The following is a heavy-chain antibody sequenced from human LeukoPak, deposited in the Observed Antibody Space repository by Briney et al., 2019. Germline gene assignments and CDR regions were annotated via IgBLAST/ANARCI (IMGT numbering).Heavy chain of an antibody. CDR2: ISYDGTNK. Sequence: GGSLRLSCAASGVTFSSYAMNWVRQAPGKGLEWVAFISYDGTNKYYADSVQGCLTISRDNTKSTIYLQMNSLSAEDTAVYYCAKGNDIGGYYYPHFDYWGQGTLVTVSS. D-gene: IGHD3-22*01. J-gene: IGHJ4*02. CDR1: GVTFSSYA. CDR3: AKGNDIGGYYYPHFDY. V-gene: IGHV3-30-3*01.